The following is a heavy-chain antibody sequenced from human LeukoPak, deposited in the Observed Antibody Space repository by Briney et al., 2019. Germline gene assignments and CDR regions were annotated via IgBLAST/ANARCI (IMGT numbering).Heavy chain of an antibody. D-gene: IGHD2-2*01. V-gene: IGHV1-2*02. J-gene: IGHJ4*02. CDR1: GYTFTGYY. CDR2: INPNSGGT. CDR3: AREGYCSSTSCYPDY. Sequence: ASVKVSCKASGYTFTGYYMHWVRQAPGQGLEWMGWINPNSGGTNYAQKFQGRVTMTRETSISTAYMELSRLRSDDTAVYYCAREGYCSSTSCYPDYWGQGTLVTVSS.